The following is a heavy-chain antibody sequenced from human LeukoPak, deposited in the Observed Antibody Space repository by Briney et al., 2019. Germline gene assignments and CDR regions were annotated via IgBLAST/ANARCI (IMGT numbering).Heavy chain of an antibody. CDR3: ARGYSSTSLEQNYYYGMDV. D-gene: IGHD2-2*01. CDR1: GGSISSYY. Sequence: PSETLSLTCTVSGGSISSYYWSWIRQPPGKGLEWIGYIYYSGSTNYNPSLKSRVTISVDTSKNQFSLKLSSVTAADTAVYYCARGYSSTSLEQNYYYGMDVWGQGTTVTVSS. CDR2: IYYSGST. V-gene: IGHV4-59*12. J-gene: IGHJ6*02.